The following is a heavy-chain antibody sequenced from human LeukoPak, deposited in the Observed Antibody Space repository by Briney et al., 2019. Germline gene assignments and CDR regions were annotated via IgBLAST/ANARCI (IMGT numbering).Heavy chain of an antibody. Sequence: PGRSLRLSCAASGFTFSSYAMHWVRQAPGKGLEWVAVISYDGSNKYYADSVKGRFTISRDNSKNTLYLQMNSLGAEDTAVYYCARGNYYENSGYWVLSAFDIWGQGTMVTVSS. CDR1: GFTFSSYA. CDR2: ISYDGSNK. J-gene: IGHJ3*02. CDR3: ARGNYYENSGYWVLSAFDI. V-gene: IGHV3-30*04. D-gene: IGHD3-22*01.